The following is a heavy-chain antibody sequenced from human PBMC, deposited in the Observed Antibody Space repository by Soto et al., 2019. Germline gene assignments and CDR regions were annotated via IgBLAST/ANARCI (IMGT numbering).Heavy chain of an antibody. V-gene: IGHV4-34*01. CDR1: GGSFSGYY. D-gene: IGHD3-3*01. CDR2: INHSGST. CDR3: ARLNYDFWSGKRDY. J-gene: IGHJ4*02. Sequence: QVQLQQWGAGLLKPSETLSLTCAVYGGSFSGYYWSWIRQPPGKGLEWIGEINHSGSTNYNPSLKSRVNISVDTSKNQFSLKLSYVTAADTAVYYCARLNYDFWSGKRDYWGQGTLVTVSS.